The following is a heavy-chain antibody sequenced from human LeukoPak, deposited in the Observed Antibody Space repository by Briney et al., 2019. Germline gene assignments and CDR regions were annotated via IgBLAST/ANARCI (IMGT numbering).Heavy chain of an antibody. CDR1: GGSISSGGYY. V-gene: IGHV4-31*03. D-gene: IGHD2-8*01. CDR3: AREMVEVKGWFDP. Sequence: PSQTLSLTCTVSGGSISSGGYYWSWTRRHPGKGLEWIGYIYYSGSTYYNPSLKSRVTISVDTSKNQFSLKLSSVTAADTAVYYCAREMVEVKGWFDPWGQGTLVTVSS. CDR2: IYYSGST. J-gene: IGHJ5*02.